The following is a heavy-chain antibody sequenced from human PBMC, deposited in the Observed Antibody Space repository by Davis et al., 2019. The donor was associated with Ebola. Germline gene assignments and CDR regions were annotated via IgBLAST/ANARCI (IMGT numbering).Heavy chain of an antibody. Sequence: SETLSLTCTVSGGSISSYYWSWIRQPPGKGLEWLGYIYYSGTTHYNPSLKSRVIISRDTSKNQFSLKLSSVTAADTAVYYCAREAGGGAFDIWGQGTMITVSS. D-gene: IGHD3-16*01. CDR3: AREAGGGAFDI. CDR2: IYYSGTT. CDR1: GGSISSYY. J-gene: IGHJ3*02. V-gene: IGHV4-59*12.